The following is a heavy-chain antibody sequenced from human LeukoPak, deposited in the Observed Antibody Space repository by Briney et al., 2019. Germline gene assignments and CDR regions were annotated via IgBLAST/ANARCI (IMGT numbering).Heavy chain of an antibody. CDR2: INPNSGDT. Sequence: ASVKVSCKSSGYTFIAYYMHWVRQAPGQGLEWMGWINPNSGDTNYAQKFKGRVTMTRDTSISTAYMELSGLTSDDTAVYYCARDLTGSQDHWGQGTQVTVSS. V-gene: IGHV1-2*02. CDR1: GYTFIAYY. J-gene: IGHJ4*02. D-gene: IGHD3-10*01. CDR3: ARDLTGSQDH.